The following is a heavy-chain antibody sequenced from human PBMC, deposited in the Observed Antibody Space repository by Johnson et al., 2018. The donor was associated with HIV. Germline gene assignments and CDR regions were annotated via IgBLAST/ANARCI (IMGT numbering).Heavy chain of an antibody. CDR1: GFTFSDYY. J-gene: IGHJ3*02. CDR3: ARDKGRGAFDI. D-gene: IGHD3-10*01. CDR2: ISYDGSNK. V-gene: IGHV3-30-3*01. Sequence: QVQLVESGGGLVQPGGSLRLSCAASGFTFSDYYMSWIRQAPGKGLEWVAVISYDGSNKYYADSVKGRFTISRDNSKNTLYLQRNSLRAEDTAVYYCARDKGRGAFDIWGQGTMVTVSS.